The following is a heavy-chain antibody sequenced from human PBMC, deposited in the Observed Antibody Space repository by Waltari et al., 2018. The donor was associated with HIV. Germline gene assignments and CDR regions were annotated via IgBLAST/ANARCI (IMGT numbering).Heavy chain of an antibody. CDR1: GGSISNNDYY. CDR2: IHYTGSS. CDR3: ASQRCSGGSCYFAYFGMDV. V-gene: IGHV4-39*01. D-gene: IGHD2-15*01. J-gene: IGHJ6*02. Sequence: QLQLQESGPGLVKPSETLSLTCTVSGGSISNNDYYWAWIRQPPGTGLEWIGSIHYTGSSYDSPSLKNRVTISVDTSKKQVFLSLKAVTAADTAVYYCASQRCSGGSCYFAYFGMDVWGPGTTVTVSS.